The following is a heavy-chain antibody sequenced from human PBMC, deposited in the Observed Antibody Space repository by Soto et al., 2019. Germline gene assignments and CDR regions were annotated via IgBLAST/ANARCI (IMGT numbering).Heavy chain of an antibody. CDR2: MNPNTGNT. J-gene: IGHJ4*02. CDR1: GYTFIRFD. Sequence: QVQLVQSGAEVKKPGASVRVSCQASGYTFIRFDINWVRQATGQGLEWMGWMNPNTGNTGYEQKFQGRVTMTRNTSIDTAYMELSSLTSEDAAVYYCARRKERSGPYYLDSWGQGTLVTVSS. D-gene: IGHD6-25*01. CDR3: ARRKERSGPYYLDS. V-gene: IGHV1-8*01.